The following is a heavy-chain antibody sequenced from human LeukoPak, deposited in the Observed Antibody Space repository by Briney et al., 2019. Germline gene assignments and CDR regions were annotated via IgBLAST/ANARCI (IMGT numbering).Heavy chain of an antibody. Sequence: GESLKISCKGPGYSFATYWMGWVRQTPEKGLEWMGIIYPGDSDTRYSPSFQGQVTISADKSINTAYLQWSSLKASDTAMYYCARHQIVGATRSPFDYWGQGTLVTVSS. V-gene: IGHV5-51*01. CDR3: ARHQIVGATRSPFDY. CDR1: GYSFATYW. D-gene: IGHD1-26*01. J-gene: IGHJ4*02. CDR2: IYPGDSDT.